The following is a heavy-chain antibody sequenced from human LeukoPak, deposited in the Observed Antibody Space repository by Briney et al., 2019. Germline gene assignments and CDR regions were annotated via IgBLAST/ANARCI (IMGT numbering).Heavy chain of an antibody. CDR1: AGTFTSYA. V-gene: IGHV1-69*06. D-gene: IGHD6-13*01. CDR2: IILIFGTA. CDR3: ARDWQQRGAFDP. Sequence: ASVKLSCKASAGTFTSYAYSWVRHGHAQGLEWKGGIILIFGTANYSQKFQGRVTITADKSPSTAYMALSSLRSEDTAVYHCARDWQQRGAFDPWGQGTLVTVSS. J-gene: IGHJ5*02.